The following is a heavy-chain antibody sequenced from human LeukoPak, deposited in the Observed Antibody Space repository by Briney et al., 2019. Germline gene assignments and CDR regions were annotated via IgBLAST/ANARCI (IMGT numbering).Heavy chain of an antibody. CDR1: GFTFHDYA. CDR3: AKDTYYYGSGSYYNLADY. CDR2: ISWDGGST. V-gene: IGHV3-43D*03. D-gene: IGHD3-10*01. Sequence: GGSLRLSCAASGFTFHDYAMHWIRQAPGKGLEWVSLISWDGGSTYYADSVKGRFTISRDNSKNTLYLQMNSLRAEDTAVYYCAKDTYYYGSGSYYNLADYWGQGTLVTVSS. J-gene: IGHJ4*02.